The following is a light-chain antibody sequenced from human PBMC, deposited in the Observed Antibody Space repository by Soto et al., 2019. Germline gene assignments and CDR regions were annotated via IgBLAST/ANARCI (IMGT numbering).Light chain of an antibody. J-gene: IGKJ2*01. CDR3: QQYNSYPYT. CDR1: QSISTW. CDR2: DAS. Sequence: DIQMTQSPSTVSASVVDGVTITCRASQSISTWLAWYQQKPGKAPNLLIYDASTLESGGPSGFSGSGSGTEFTLTISSLQPDDSATYYCQQYNSYPYTFGQGTKLEIK. V-gene: IGKV1-5*01.